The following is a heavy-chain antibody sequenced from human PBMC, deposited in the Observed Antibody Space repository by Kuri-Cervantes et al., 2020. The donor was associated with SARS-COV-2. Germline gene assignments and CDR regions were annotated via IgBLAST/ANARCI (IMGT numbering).Heavy chain of an antibody. D-gene: IGHD6-13*01. CDR1: GFTFGSYW. J-gene: IGHJ6*02. Sequence: GGSLRLSCAASGFTFGSYWMHWVRQAPGKGLEWVAVISYDGSNKYYADSVKGRFTISRDNSKNTLYLQMNSLRAEDTAVYYCARDLRQQLAYGMDVWGQGTTVTVSS. V-gene: IGHV3-30-3*01. CDR2: ISYDGSNK. CDR3: ARDLRQQLAYGMDV.